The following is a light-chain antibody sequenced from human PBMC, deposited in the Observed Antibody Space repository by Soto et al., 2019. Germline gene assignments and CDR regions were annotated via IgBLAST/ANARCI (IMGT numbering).Light chain of an antibody. CDR3: QQYNSYSRT. Sequence: DIQMTQSPSTLSATEGDRVTITCRASQSISSWLAWYQQKPGKAPKLLIYKASSLESGVPSRFSGSGSGTEFTLTITSLQPDDFATYYCQQYNSYSRTFGQGTKVEIE. V-gene: IGKV1-5*03. J-gene: IGKJ1*01. CDR2: KAS. CDR1: QSISSW.